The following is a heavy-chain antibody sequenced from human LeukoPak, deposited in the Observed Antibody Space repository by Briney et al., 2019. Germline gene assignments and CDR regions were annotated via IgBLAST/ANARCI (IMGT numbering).Heavy chain of an antibody. D-gene: IGHD5-18*01. V-gene: IGHV1-69*13. CDR2: IIPIFGTA. CDR1: GGTFSSYA. J-gene: IGHJ4*02. Sequence: SVKVSCKASGGTFSSYAISWVRQAPGQGLEWMGGIIPIFGTANYAQKFQGRVTITADESTSTAYMELSSLRSEDTAVYYCARGLQLWLRPRFDYWGQGTLVTVSS. CDR3: ARGLQLWLRPRFDY.